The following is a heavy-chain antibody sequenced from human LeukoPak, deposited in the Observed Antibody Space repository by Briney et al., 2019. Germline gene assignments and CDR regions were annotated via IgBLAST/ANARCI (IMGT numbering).Heavy chain of an antibody. CDR1: GFTFSNYD. CDR3: AKNRVGHNYADAFEI. D-gene: IGHD5-24*01. J-gene: IGHJ3*02. CDR2: IRYDGSNK. Sequence: GGSLRLSCAASGFTFSNYDMHWVRQAPGKGLEWVAFIRYDGSNKYYVDSVKGRFTISRDNSRNILYLQMNSLTAEDTAVYYCAKNRVGHNYADAFEIWGQGTMVRVCS. V-gene: IGHV3-30*02.